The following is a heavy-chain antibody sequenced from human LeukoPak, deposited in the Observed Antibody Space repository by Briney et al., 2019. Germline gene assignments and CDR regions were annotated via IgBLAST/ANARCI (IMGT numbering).Heavy chain of an antibody. V-gene: IGHV3-21*01. D-gene: IGHD1-26*01. CDR2: ISSSSSYI. J-gene: IGHJ3*02. Sequence: GGSLRLSCAASGFTFSSYGMHWVRQAPGKGLEWVSSISSSSSYIYYADSVKGRFTISRDNAKNSLYLQMNSLRAEDTAVYYCARGWERGAFDIWGQGTMVTVSS. CDR3: ARGWERGAFDI. CDR1: GFTFSSYG.